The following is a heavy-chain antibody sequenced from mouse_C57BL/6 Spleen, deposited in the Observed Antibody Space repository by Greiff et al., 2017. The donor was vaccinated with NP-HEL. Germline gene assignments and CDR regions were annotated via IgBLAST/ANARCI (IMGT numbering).Heavy chain of an antibody. Sequence: QVQLQQPGAELVKPGASVKLSCKASGYTFTSYWMHWVKQRPGQGLEWIGMINPNSGSTNYNEKFKSKATLTVDKSSSTAYMQLSSLTSEDSAVYYCARRNDYGFACWGQGTLVTVSA. J-gene: IGHJ3*01. CDR1: GYTFTSYW. D-gene: IGHD2-4*01. CDR3: ARRNDYGFAC. V-gene: IGHV1-64*01. CDR2: INPNSGST.